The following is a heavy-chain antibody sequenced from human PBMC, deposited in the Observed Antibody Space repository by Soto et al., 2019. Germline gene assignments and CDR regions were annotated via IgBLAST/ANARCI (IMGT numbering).Heavy chain of an antibody. Sequence: PGGSLRLSCAASGFTFSSYAMSWVRQAPGKGLEWVSAISGSGGSTYYAASVKGRFTISIDNSKNTLYLQMNSLRAEDTAVYYCAKDQYYDSSGSFDSWGQGTLVTVSS. CDR3: AKDQYYDSSGSFDS. CDR2: ISGSGGST. V-gene: IGHV3-23*01. J-gene: IGHJ4*02. CDR1: GFTFSSYA. D-gene: IGHD3-22*01.